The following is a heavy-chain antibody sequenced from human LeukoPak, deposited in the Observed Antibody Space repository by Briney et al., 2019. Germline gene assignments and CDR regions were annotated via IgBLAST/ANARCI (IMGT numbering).Heavy chain of an antibody. CDR3: AKVQGGNNFHYGMDV. CDR2: ISSSGSTI. CDR1: GFTFSDYY. Sequence: GGSLRLSCAASGFTFSDYYMSWIRQAPGKGLEWVSYISSSGSTIYYADSVKGRFTISRDNSKNTLYLQMNSLRAEDTAVYYCAKVQGGNNFHYGMDVWGQGTTVTVSS. D-gene: IGHD1-20*01. J-gene: IGHJ6*02. V-gene: IGHV3-11*01.